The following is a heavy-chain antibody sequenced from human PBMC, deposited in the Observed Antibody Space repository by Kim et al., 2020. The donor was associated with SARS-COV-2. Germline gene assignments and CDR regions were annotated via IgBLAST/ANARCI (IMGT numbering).Heavy chain of an antibody. D-gene: IGHD2-2*01. CDR2: INPNSGGT. Sequence: ASVKVSCKASGYTFTGYYMHWVRQAPGQGLEWMGWINPNSGGTNYAQKFQGWVTMTRDTSISTAYMELSRLRSDDTAVYYCARDRGLGYCSSTSCYLSYGRDVWGQGTTDTVSS. V-gene: IGHV1-2*04. J-gene: IGHJ6*02. CDR1: GYTFTGYY. CDR3: ARDRGLGYCSSTSCYLSYGRDV.